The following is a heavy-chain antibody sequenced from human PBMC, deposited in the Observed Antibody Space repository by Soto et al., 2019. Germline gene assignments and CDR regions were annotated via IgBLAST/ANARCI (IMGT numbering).Heavy chain of an antibody. D-gene: IGHD1-7*01. V-gene: IGHV4-39*01. J-gene: IGHJ5*02. CDR3: ARLSGITGTFDP. CDR2: IYYSGST. Sequence: PSETLSLTCTVSGCSISSSSYYWGWIRQPPGKGLEWIGSIYYSGSTYYNPSLKSRVTISVDTSKNQFSLKLSSVTAADTAVYYCARLSGITGTFDPWGQGTLVTVSS. CDR1: GCSISSSSYY.